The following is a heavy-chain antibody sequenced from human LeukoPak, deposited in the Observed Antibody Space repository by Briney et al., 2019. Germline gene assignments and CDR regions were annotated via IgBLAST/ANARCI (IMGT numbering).Heavy chain of an antibody. CDR1: GFTFSRNA. CDR2: INGNGNRT. D-gene: IGHD2-15*01. Sequence: GGSLRLSCAASGFTFSRNAMGWVRQAAGKGLEWVSAINGNGNRTYYADSVKGRFTISRDNSKNTLYLQMNSLRAEDTAIYYCAKWGCSGGSCYPFDYWGQGTLVTVSS. V-gene: IGHV3-23*01. J-gene: IGHJ4*02. CDR3: AKWGCSGGSCYPFDY.